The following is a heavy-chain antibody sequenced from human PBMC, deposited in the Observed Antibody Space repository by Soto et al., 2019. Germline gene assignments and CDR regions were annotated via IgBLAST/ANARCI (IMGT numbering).Heavy chain of an antibody. Sequence: EVQLVESGGGLVQPGGSLKLSCAASGFTFSGSAMHWVRQASGKGLEWVGRIRSKANSYATAYAASVKGRFTISRDDSKNTAYLQMNSLKAEDTAVYYGTSSEIVGATTLHYYYGMDVWGQGTTVTVSS. CDR2: IRSKANSYAT. J-gene: IGHJ6*02. CDR1: GFTFSGSA. V-gene: IGHV3-73*02. CDR3: TSSEIVGATTLHYYYGMDV. D-gene: IGHD1-26*01.